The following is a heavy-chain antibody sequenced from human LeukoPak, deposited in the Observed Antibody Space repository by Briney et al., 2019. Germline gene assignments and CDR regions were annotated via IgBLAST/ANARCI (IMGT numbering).Heavy chain of an antibody. V-gene: IGHV3-23*01. J-gene: IGHJ4*02. CDR1: GFTFSSYA. D-gene: IGHD4-17*01. CDR3: TRVAMTTVTTFDY. Sequence: PGGSLRLSCAASGFTFSSYAMNWVRQAPGKGLEWISSISGSGDNTYYADSVKGRFTISRDNSKNTLYLQMNSLRAEDTAVYYCTRVAMTTVTTFDYWGQGTLVTVSS. CDR2: ISGSGDNT.